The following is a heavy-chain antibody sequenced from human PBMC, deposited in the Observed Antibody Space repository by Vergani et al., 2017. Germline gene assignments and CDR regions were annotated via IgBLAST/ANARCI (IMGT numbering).Heavy chain of an antibody. CDR1: GFTFSNFW. V-gene: IGHV3-74*01. D-gene: IGHD2-15*01. Sequence: EVHLVESGGGLVQRGGSLRLSCTASGFTFSNFWMHWVRQAPGKGLVWVSRISSDGSTIYADSVKGRFTISRDNAKNTVFLQMNNLRADDAGVYYCVRTEYCSGIACNTRFDSWGQGALVTVSS. J-gene: IGHJ5*01. CDR2: ISSDGST. CDR3: VRTEYCSGIACNTRFDS.